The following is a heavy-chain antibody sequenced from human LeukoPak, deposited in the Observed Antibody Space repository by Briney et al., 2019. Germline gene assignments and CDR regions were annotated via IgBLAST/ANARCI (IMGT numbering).Heavy chain of an antibody. CDR2: IYYSGST. CDR3: ARGKIAVAGTGYFQH. CDR1: GGSISSSSYY. J-gene: IGHJ1*01. Sequence: PSETLSLTCTVSGGSISSSSYYWGWIRQPPGKGLEWIGSIYYSGSTYYNPSLKSRVTISVDTSKNQFSLKLSSVTAADTAVYYCARGKIAVAGTGYFQHWGQGTLVTVSS. D-gene: IGHD6-19*01. V-gene: IGHV4-39*07.